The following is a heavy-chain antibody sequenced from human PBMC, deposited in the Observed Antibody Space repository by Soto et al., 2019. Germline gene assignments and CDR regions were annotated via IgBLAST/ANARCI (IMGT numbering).Heavy chain of an antibody. V-gene: IGHV3-64D*06. CDR2: ISTNGGST. D-gene: IGHD3-22*01. Sequence: PRGSLRLSFSAPEFTFSIYAMHWVRQAPGKGLEYVSSISTNGGSTDYADSVKGRFTISRDNSKNTVYLQMSSLRVEDTAVYYCVKGEYYYDSSGYYPFDYWGQGTLVTVSS. J-gene: IGHJ4*02. CDR3: VKGEYYYDSSGYYPFDY. CDR1: EFTFSIYA.